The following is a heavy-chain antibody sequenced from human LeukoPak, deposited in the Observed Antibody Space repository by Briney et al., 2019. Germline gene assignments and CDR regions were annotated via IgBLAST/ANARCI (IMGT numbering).Heavy chain of an antibody. Sequence: SETLSLTCPVFGGFTSSYYWSWIRPPPGRGLGWNGYTFTRGSTNYNPSLKSGVTISVDTSKNQFSLKLSSVTAADTAVYYGARGTTVIAFDIWGKGTMVTVSS. CDR1: GGFTSSYY. CDR2: TFTRGST. J-gene: IGHJ3*02. V-gene: IGHV4-4*09. D-gene: IGHD4-17*01. CDR3: ARGTTVIAFDI.